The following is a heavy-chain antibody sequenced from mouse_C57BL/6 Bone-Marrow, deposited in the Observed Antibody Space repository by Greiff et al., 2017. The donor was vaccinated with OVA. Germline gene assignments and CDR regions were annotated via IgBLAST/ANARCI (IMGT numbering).Heavy chain of an antibody. CDR1: GYTFTDYY. J-gene: IGHJ1*03. D-gene: IGHD1-1*01. V-gene: IGHV1-75*01. CDR2: IFPGSGST. CDR3: ARSITTVVAPYFDV. Sequence: QVHVKQSGPELVKPGASVKISCKASGYTFTDYYINWVKQRPGQGLEWIGWIFPGSGSTYYNEKFKGKATLTVDKSSSTAYMLLSSLTSEDSAVYFCARSITTVVAPYFDVWGTGTTVTVSS.